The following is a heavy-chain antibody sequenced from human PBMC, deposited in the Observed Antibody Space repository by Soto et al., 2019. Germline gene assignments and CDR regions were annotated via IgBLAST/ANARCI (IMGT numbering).Heavy chain of an antibody. CDR1: GFTFSSYG. V-gene: IGHV3-33*01. Sequence: PGGSLRLSCAASGFTFSSYGMHWVRQAPGKGLEWVAVIWYDGSNKYYADSVKGRFTISRDNSKNTLYLQMNSLRAEDTAVYYCARDEGTAAAGKKYYYYYMDVWGKGTTVTVSS. CDR3: ARDEGTAAAGKKYYYYYMDV. D-gene: IGHD6-13*01. CDR2: IWYDGSNK. J-gene: IGHJ6*03.